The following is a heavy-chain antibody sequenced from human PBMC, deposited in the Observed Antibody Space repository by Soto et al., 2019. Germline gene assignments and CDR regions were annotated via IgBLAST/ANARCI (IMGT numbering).Heavy chain of an antibody. D-gene: IGHD3-22*01. Sequence: ASVKVSCKASGYTFTGYYMHWLRQAPGQELEWMGWVNSNGGGTNYAQKFQGRATMTRDTSISTAYMELSRLRSDDTAVYYCARVSCHYYDSQYDYWVQGTLVTVSS. V-gene: IGHV1-2*02. CDR2: VNSNGGGT. J-gene: IGHJ4*02. CDR3: ARVSCHYYDSQYDY. CDR1: GYTFTGYY.